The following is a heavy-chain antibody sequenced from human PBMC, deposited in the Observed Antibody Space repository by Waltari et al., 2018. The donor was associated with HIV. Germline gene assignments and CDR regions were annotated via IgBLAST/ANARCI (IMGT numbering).Heavy chain of an antibody. Sequence: QVQLVESGGGVVQPGRSLRLSCAASGFTFRNFATHWVRQAAGKGLEWVAVIWYDGDNKYYADSVKGRFTISRDNSKNTLYLQMNSLRVEDTAVYYCARGGYYYDISGYYHYWGQGTLVTVSS. CDR2: IWYDGDNK. D-gene: IGHD3-22*01. J-gene: IGHJ4*02. CDR1: GFTFRNFA. V-gene: IGHV3-33*01. CDR3: ARGGYYYDISGYYHY.